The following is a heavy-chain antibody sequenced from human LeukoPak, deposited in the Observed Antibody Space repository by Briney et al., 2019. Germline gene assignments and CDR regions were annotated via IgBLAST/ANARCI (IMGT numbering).Heavy chain of an antibody. CDR3: AHTVQPRFLEWLLSSYYFDY. V-gene: IGHV2-5*01. Sequence: SGPTLVKPTQTLTLTCTFSGFSLGTSGVGVGWIRQPPGKALGRLALLYWNDDKRYSPSLKSRLTITKDTSKNQVVLTKTNMDPVDTATYYCAHTVQPRFLEWLLSSYYFDYWGQGTLVTVSS. CDR1: GFSLGTSGVG. J-gene: IGHJ4*02. D-gene: IGHD3-3*01. CDR2: LYWNDDK.